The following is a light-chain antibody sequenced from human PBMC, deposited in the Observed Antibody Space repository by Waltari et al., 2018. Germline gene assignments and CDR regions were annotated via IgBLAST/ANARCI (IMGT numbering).Light chain of an antibody. V-gene: IGLV3-1*01. J-gene: IGLJ3*02. CDR3: QALGSNRWV. CDR1: ILGNKY. Sequence: SYELTQPPSVSVSPGQTASITCSGDILGNKYASWYQHKPGQSPLLVIYEDIKRPPGIPERFAGSKSGNTATLTISGTQCMDDADYYCQALGSNRWVFGGGTKLTVL. CDR2: EDI.